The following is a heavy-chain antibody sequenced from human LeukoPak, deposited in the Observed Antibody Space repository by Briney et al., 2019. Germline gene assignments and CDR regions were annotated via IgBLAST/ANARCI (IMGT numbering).Heavy chain of an antibody. J-gene: IGHJ6*03. V-gene: IGHV3-9*01. CDR3: AKGIGSRDYYYMDV. CDR2: ISWNSGSI. Sequence: GGSLRLSCAASGFTFDDYAMHWVRQAPGKGLEWVSGISWNSGSIGCADSVKGRFTISRDNAKNSLYPQMNSLRAEDTALYYCAKGIGSRDYYYMDVWGKGTTVTVSS. CDR1: GFTFDDYA.